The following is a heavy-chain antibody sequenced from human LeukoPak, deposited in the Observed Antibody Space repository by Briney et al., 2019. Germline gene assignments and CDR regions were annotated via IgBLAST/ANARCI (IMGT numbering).Heavy chain of an antibody. CDR2: ISSSGTYI. Sequence: PGGSLRLSCAASGFTFSSNTMNWVRQAPGKGLEWVSSISSSGTYIYYADSVKGRFTISRDNSKNTLFLQINSLRVEDTAVYYCAKPGATAYYFEYWGQGILVTVSS. CDR1: GFTFSSNT. CDR3: AKPGATAYYFEY. J-gene: IGHJ4*02. V-gene: IGHV3-21*01. D-gene: IGHD1/OR15-1a*01.